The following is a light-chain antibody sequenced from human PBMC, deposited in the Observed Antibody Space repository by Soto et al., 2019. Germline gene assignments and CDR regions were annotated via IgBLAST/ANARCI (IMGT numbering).Light chain of an antibody. Sequence: EIVLTQSPGTLSLSPGDRAALSCRASHTISSNLAWYQQKLGQAPRLLIYGTSTRALGIPARFSGSGSGTEFTLTIGRLQSEDFEVYYCLHGRSFGGGTKVEIK. V-gene: IGKV3-15*01. J-gene: IGKJ4*01. CDR1: HTISSN. CDR3: LHGRS. CDR2: GTS.